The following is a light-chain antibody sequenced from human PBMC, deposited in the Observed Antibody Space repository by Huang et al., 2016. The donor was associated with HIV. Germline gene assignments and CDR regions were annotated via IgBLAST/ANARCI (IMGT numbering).Light chain of an antibody. CDR3: RQYYSVPQT. J-gene: IGKJ1*01. V-gene: IGKV4-1*01. CDR1: QTVLYSLNKKNY. CDR2: WAT. Sequence: DIVMTQSPASLAVSPGERATINCKSSQTVLYSLNKKNYLAWFQQKPGRPPKLLLYWATTLESGVPDRFSGSGSGTDFTLTINNLQAEDVAVYFCRQYYSVPQTVGHGTKVEIK.